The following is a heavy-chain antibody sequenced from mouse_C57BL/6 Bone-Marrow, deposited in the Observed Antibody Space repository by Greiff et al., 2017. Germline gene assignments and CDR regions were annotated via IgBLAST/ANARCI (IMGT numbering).Heavy chain of an antibody. Sequence: QVQLQQPGAELVRPGSSVKLSCKASGSTFTSYWMAWVNQRPGQGLAWIGNIYPSGSETHYNQKFKDKATLTVDKSSSTAYMQLSSLTSEDSAVYCCARERDCLYYFDYWGQGTTLTVSA. CDR2: IYPSGSET. CDR3: ARERDCLYYFDY. J-gene: IGHJ2*01. V-gene: IGHV1-61*01. CDR1: GSTFTSYW.